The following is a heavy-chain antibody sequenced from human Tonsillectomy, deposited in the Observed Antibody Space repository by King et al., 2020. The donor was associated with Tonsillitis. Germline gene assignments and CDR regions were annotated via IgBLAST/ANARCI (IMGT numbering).Heavy chain of an antibody. D-gene: IGHD1-1*01. J-gene: IGHJ3*02. CDR3: ARVTTWSAFDI. CDR2: ISSSGSTG. CDR1: GFTFSDYY. Sequence: VQLVESGGGVVKPGGSLRLSCAASGFTFSDYYMSWIRQAPGKGLECVSHISSSGSTGNYADSVKGRFTSFRDNAKNALYLLMNSLRADDTAVYYCARVTTWSAFDIWGQGTVVTVSS. V-gene: IGHV3-11*01.